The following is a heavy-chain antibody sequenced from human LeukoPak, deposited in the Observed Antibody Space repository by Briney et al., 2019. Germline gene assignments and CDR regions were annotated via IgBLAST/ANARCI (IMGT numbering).Heavy chain of an antibody. J-gene: IGHJ4*02. CDR3: AKWSTANDY. D-gene: IGHD4/OR15-4a*01. CDR2: ISCDGSNK. CDR1: GFTFSSYG. V-gene: IGHV3-30*18. Sequence: GGSLRLSCAASGFTFSSYGMHWVRQASGKGLEWVAVISCDGSNKYYADSVKGRFTISRDNSKNTLYLQMNSLRAEDTVVYYCAKWSTANDYWGQGTLVTVPS.